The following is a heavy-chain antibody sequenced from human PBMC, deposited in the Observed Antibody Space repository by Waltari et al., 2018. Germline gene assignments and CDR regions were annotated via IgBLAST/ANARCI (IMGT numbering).Heavy chain of an antibody. J-gene: IGHJ4*02. D-gene: IGHD5-18*01. V-gene: IGHV4-34*01. CDR1: GGSFSGYY. Sequence: QVQLQQWGAGLLKPSETLSRTCAVYGGSFSGYYWSWIRPPPGKGLEWIGEINHRGSTNYNPSLKSRVTISVDTSKNQFSLKLSSVTAADTAVYYCARGRIQLRDRRLDYWGQGTLVTVSS. CDR2: INHRGST. CDR3: ARGRIQLRDRRLDY.